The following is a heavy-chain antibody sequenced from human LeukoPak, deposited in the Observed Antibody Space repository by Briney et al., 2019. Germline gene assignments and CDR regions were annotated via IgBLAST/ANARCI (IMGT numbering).Heavy chain of an antibody. V-gene: IGHV3-23*01. CDR1: GFTFSSHA. CDR3: AKQINIWNFDY. D-gene: IGHD2/OR15-2a*01. CDR2: ISGSGGST. Sequence: GGSLRLSCTSSGFTFSSHAMSWVRQAAWKGLEWVSAISGSGGSTYYADSVKGRFTISRDNSKNTLYLQMNSLRAEDTAVYYCAKQINIWNFDYWGQGTLVTVS. J-gene: IGHJ4*02.